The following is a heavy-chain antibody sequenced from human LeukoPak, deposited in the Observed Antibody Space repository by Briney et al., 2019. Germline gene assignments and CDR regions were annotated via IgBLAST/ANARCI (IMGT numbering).Heavy chain of an antibody. Sequence: SETLSLTCAVYGGSFSGYYWSWIRQPPGKGLEWIGEINHSGSTNYNPSLKSRVTMSVDTSKNQFSLKLSSVTAADTAVYYCARLRIAAAGRGTGSDYWGQGTLVTVSS. CDR3: ARLRIAAAGRGTGSDY. CDR1: GGSFSGYY. V-gene: IGHV4-34*01. D-gene: IGHD6-13*01. CDR2: INHSGST. J-gene: IGHJ4*02.